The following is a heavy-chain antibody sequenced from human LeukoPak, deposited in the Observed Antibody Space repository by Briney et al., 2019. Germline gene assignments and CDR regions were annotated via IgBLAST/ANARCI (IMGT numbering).Heavy chain of an antibody. Sequence: GGSLRLSCAASGFTFSSYWVSWVRQAPGKGLEWVANIKRDGSEKYYVDSVKGRFTISRDNAKNSLYLQMSSLRAEDTAVYYCARGLLSGSDCDYWGQGTLVTVSS. V-gene: IGHV3-7*01. D-gene: IGHD1-26*01. CDR2: IKRDGSEK. CDR3: ARGLLSGSDCDY. J-gene: IGHJ4*02. CDR1: GFTFSSYW.